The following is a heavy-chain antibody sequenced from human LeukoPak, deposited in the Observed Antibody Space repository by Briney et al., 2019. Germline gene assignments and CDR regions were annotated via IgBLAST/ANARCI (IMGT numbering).Heavy chain of an antibody. J-gene: IGHJ5*02. V-gene: IGHV1-18*01. CDR2: ISAYNGNT. CDR1: GYTFTSYG. CDR3: ARYCSSTSCHEGGFDP. Sequence: GASVKVSCKASGYTFTSYGITWVRQAPGQGLEWMGWISAYNGNTNYVQKLQGRVTMTTDTSTSTAYMELRSLRPDDTAVYYCARYCSSTSCHEGGFDPWGQGTLVTVSS. D-gene: IGHD2-2*01.